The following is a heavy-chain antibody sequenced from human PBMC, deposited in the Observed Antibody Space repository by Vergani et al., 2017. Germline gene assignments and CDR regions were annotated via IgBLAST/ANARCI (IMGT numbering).Heavy chain of an antibody. V-gene: IGHV3-43*01. CDR1: GFTFDDYT. D-gene: IGHD2-2*01. Sequence: EVQLVESGGVVVQPGGSLRLSCAASGFTFDDYTMHWVRQAPGKGLEWVSLISWDGGSTYYADSVKGRFTISRDNSKNSLYLQMNSLRTEDTAVYYCAREGYCSSTSCFNYYYYYGMDVWGQGTTVTVSS. CDR2: ISWDGGST. CDR3: AREGYCSSTSCFNYYYYYGMDV. J-gene: IGHJ6*02.